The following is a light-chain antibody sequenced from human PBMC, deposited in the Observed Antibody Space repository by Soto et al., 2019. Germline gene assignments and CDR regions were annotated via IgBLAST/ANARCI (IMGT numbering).Light chain of an antibody. CDR1: QNIINY. Sequence: DIQMTQSPSSLSASVGDRVTITCRASQNIINYLHWYQQKPGKAPNLLIYDISTLQSGVPSRFSRSGSGTDFTLTIISLQHEDFATYYCQQSYYNPPFGQGTRVEIK. J-gene: IGKJ1*01. CDR3: QQSYYNPP. CDR2: DIS. V-gene: IGKV1-39*01.